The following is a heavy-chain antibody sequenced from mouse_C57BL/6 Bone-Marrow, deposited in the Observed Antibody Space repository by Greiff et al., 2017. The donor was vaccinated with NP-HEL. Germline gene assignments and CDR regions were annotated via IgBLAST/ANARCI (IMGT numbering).Heavy chain of an antibody. Sequence: QVQLKQSGAELVRPGTSVKMSCKASGYTFTNYWIGWAKQRPGHGLEWIGDIYPGGGYTNSNEKFKGKATLTADKSSSTAYMQFSSLTSEDSAIYYCAVYYYGSLGYWGQGTTLTVSS. D-gene: IGHD1-1*01. J-gene: IGHJ2*01. CDR3: AVYYYGSLGY. CDR1: GYTFTNYW. V-gene: IGHV1-63*01. CDR2: IYPGGGYT.